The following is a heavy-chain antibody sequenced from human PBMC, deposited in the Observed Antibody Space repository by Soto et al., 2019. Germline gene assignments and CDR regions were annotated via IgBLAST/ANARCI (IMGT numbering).Heavy chain of an antibody. J-gene: IGHJ5*02. CDR2: ISAYNGNT. Sequence: ASVKVSCKASGYTFISYAVSWVRQAPGQGLEWMGRISAYNGNTNYAQKLQGRVTMTTDTSTSTAYMELRSLRSDDTAVYYCARADYCGGDCYGLNWFDPWGQGTLVTVS. V-gene: IGHV1-18*01. D-gene: IGHD2-21*02. CDR1: GYTFISYA. CDR3: ARADYCGGDCYGLNWFDP.